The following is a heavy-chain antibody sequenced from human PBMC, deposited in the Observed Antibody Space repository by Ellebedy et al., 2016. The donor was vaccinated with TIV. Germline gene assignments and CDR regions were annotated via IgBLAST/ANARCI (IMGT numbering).Heavy chain of an antibody. CDR1: GFTFSTYA. D-gene: IGHD2-2*01. V-gene: IGHV3-23*01. J-gene: IGHJ4*02. CDR2: ISGSGGST. Sequence: GGSLRLSXTASGFTFSTYAMSWVRQAPGKRLKWVSAISGSGGSTYYADSVKGRFTISRDNSKNTLYLQMNSLRAEDTAVYYCAGGYCTSTSCRKNTDSWGQGTLVTVSS. CDR3: AGGYCTSTSCRKNTDS.